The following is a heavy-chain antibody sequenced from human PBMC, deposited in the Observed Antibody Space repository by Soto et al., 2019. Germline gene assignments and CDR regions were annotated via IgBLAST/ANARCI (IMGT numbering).Heavy chain of an antibody. J-gene: IGHJ4*02. V-gene: IGHV3-48*02. Sequence: PGGSLRLSCAASGFPFSTYSMSWVRQAPGKGLEWISYISASTLTIFYADSVKGRFTISRDTAQNSLYLQMNSLRDEDTAVYYCERATQLVAPAATGFDSWGQGTLVTV. D-gene: IGHD2-2*01. CDR1: GFPFSTYS. CDR3: ERATQLVAPAATGFDS. CDR2: ISASTLTI.